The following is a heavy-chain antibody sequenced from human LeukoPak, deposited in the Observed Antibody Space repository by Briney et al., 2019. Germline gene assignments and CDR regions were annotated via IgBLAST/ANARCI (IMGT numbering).Heavy chain of an antibody. V-gene: IGHV1-8*01. CDR2: MNPNSGNT. CDR3: AREIADCSSTSCYRGSWFDP. J-gene: IGHJ5*02. Sequence: GASVKVSCKASGYTFTSYDINWVRQATGQGLEWMGWMNPNSGNTGYAQKFQGRVTMTRNTSISTAYMELSSLRSEDTAVYYRAREIADCSSTSCYRGSWFDPWGQGTLVTVSS. D-gene: IGHD2-2*01. CDR1: GYTFTSYD.